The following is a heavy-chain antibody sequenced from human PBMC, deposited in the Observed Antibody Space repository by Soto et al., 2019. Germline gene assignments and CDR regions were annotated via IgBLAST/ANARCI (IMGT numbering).Heavy chain of an antibody. J-gene: IGHJ4*02. CDR2: ISYDGSNK. V-gene: IGHV3-30*18. Sequence: QVQLVESGGGVVQPGRSLRLSCAASGFTFSSYGMHWVRQAPGKGLEWVAVISYDGSNKYYADSVKGRFTISRDNSKNTLYLQMNSLRAEDTAVYYCANGGRVLMVYAMGYWGQGTLVTVSS. CDR1: GFTFSSYG. CDR3: ANGGRVLMVYAMGY. D-gene: IGHD2-8*01.